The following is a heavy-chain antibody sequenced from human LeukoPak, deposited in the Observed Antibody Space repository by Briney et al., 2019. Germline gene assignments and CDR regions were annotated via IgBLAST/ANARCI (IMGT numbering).Heavy chain of an antibody. J-gene: IGHJ4*02. CDR3: ARELNYDSSGYYFDY. V-gene: IGHV1-2*02. D-gene: IGHD3-22*01. CDR2: INPNSGGT. CDR1: GYTFTVYF. Sequence: GASVKVSFKASGYTFTVYFMHWVRQAPAQGIEWMGWINPNSGGTNYAQKFQGRVTMTRDTSISTAYMGLSRLRSDDTAVYYCARELNYDSSGYYFDYWGQGTLVTVSS.